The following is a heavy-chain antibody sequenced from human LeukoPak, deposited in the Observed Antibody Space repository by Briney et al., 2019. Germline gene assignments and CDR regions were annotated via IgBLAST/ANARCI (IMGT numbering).Heavy chain of an antibody. V-gene: IGHV3-23*01. CDR3: ARDYYYDSSGYRWNFDY. CDR2: ISGSGGST. Sequence: GGSLRLSCAASGFTFSSYAMSWVRQAPGKGLEWVSVISGSGGSTYYADSVKGRFTISRDNSKNTLYLQMNSLRAEDTAVYYCARDYYYDSSGYRWNFDYWGQGTLVTVSS. D-gene: IGHD3-22*01. J-gene: IGHJ4*02. CDR1: GFTFSSYA.